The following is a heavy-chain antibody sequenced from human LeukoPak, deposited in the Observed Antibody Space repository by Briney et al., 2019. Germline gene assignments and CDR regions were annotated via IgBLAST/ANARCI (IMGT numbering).Heavy chain of an antibody. CDR2: IYYSGST. CDR3: ARGAIHFWSGPKFDY. CDR1: GGSISSYY. J-gene: IGHJ4*02. D-gene: IGHD3-3*02. V-gene: IGHV4-59*12. Sequence: SETLSLTCTVSGGSISSYYWSWIRQPPEKGLEWIGYIYYSGSTNYNPSLKSRVTISVDTSKNQFSLKLSSVTAADTAVYYCARGAIHFWSGPKFDYWGQGTLVTVSS.